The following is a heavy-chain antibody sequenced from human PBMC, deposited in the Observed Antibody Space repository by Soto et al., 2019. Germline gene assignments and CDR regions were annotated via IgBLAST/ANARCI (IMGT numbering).Heavy chain of an antibody. CDR2: INSDGSST. V-gene: IGHV3-74*01. CDR1: GFTFSSYW. Sequence: GGSLRLSCASSGFTFSSYWMHWVRQAPGKGLVWVSRINSDGSSTSYADSVKGRFTISRDNAKNTLYLQMNSLRAEDTAVYYCAASRSGYYGAFDIWGQGTMVTVSS. D-gene: IGHD3-22*01. CDR3: AASRSGYYGAFDI. J-gene: IGHJ3*02.